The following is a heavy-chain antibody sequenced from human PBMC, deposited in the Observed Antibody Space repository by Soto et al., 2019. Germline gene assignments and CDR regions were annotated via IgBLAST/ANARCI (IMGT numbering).Heavy chain of an antibody. CDR2: ISSSGSTI. CDR1: GLTFSSYG. V-gene: IGHV3-48*03. Sequence: PGGSLRPSCSASGLTFSSYGMSWVRQAPGKGLEWVSYISSSGSTIYYADSVKGRFTISRDNAKNSLYLRMNSLRAEDTAVYYCARDHYYDSGGYYDYWGEGTLGTVSS. J-gene: IGHJ4*02. CDR3: ARDHYYDSGGYYDY. D-gene: IGHD3-22*01.